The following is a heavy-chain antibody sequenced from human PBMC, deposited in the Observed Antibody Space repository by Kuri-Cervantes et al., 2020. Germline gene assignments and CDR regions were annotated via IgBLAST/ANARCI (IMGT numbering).Heavy chain of an antibody. CDR2: INHSGST. J-gene: IGHJ4*02. V-gene: IGHV4-34*01. CDR3: ARDHIAAHPA. CDR1: GGSFSGYY. Sequence: ESLKISCAVYGGSFSGYYWSWIRQPPGKGLEWIGEINHSGSTNYIPSLKSRVTISVDTSKNQFSLKLSSVIAADTAVYYCARDHIAAHPAWGQGTLVTVSS. D-gene: IGHD6-6*01.